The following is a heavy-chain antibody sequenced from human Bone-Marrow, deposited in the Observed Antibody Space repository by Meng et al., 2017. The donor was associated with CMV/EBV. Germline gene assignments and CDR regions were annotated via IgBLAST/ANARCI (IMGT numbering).Heavy chain of an antibody. CDR1: GFIFSTYG. J-gene: IGHJ4*02. V-gene: IGHV3-30*02. Sequence: GESLKISCAASGFIFSTYGMHWVRQAPGKGLEWVASIWYDGSNKYYADSVKGRFTISRDNSKNTLYLQMNSLRAEDTAVYYCAKDRWDIADNPYYFDCWGQGTLVTVSS. CDR3: AKDRWDIADNPYYFDC. D-gene: IGHD5-12*01. CDR2: IWYDGSNK.